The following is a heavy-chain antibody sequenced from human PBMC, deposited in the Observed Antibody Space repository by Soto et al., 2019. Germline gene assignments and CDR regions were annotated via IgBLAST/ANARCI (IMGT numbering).Heavy chain of an antibody. CDR1: GFKFDDYM. D-gene: IGHD2-15*01. J-gene: IGHJ5*01. CDR3: AKEGNGGSSLDS. CDR2: ISWDGGSI. V-gene: IGHV3-43*01. Sequence: GGSLRLSCEASGFKFDDYMMHWVRQAPGKGLEWISLISWDGGSIDYADSIKGRFTVSRDNSKTSLYLHMHSLTSDDSALYFCAKEGNGGSSLDSWGQGTLVTVSS.